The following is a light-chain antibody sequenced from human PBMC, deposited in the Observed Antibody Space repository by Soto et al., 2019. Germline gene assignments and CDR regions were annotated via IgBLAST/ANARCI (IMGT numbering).Light chain of an antibody. V-gene: IGKV3-20*01. CDR2: GAS. CDR1: QTLRRTY. J-gene: IGKJ2*01. Sequence: EIVLMQSQGTLSLSPGERATLSCRASQTLRRTYIACDQQRPGQAPRVLICGASKRATGIPDRFGGSGSGTDFSLTISRLEPEEFAVYYCHQYDNAPQTYGEGTKVDIK. CDR3: HQYDNAPQT.